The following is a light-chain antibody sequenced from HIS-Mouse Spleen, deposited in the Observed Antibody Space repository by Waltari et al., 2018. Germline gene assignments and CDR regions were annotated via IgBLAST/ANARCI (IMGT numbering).Light chain of an antibody. CDR3: QQYDNLPPVIT. V-gene: IGKV1-33*01. CDR1: QDISNY. J-gene: IGKJ5*01. CDR2: DAS. Sequence: DIQMTQSPSSLSASVGDRVTITCQASQDISNYLNWYQQKPGKAPKLLIYDASNLETGVPSRFCGSGSGTDFTFTISSLQPEDIATYYCQQYDNLPPVITFGQGTRLEIK.